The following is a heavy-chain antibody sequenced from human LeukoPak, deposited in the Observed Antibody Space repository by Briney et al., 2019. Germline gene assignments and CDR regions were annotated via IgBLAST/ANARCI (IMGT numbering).Heavy chain of an antibody. D-gene: IGHD6-6*01. V-gene: IGHV1-18*01. Sequence: GASVKVSCKASGYTFTSYGISWVRQAPGQGLEWMGWISAYNGNTNYAQKLQGRVTMTTDTSTSTAYMELRSLRSDDTAVYYCARDRGIAARPSWFDPWGQGTLVTVSS. CDR1: GYTFTSYG. J-gene: IGHJ5*02. CDR3: ARDRGIAARPSWFDP. CDR2: ISAYNGNT.